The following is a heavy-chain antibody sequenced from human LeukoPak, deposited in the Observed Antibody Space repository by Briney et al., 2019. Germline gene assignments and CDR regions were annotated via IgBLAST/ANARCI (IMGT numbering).Heavy chain of an antibody. D-gene: IGHD3-10*01. Sequence: ASVKVSCKASGYTFTSYDINWVRQATGQGLEWKGWMNPNSGNTGYAQRFQGRVTMTRNTSISTAYMELSSLRSEDTAVYYCAREGFDVLLWFRELLRSNWFDPWGQGTLVTVSS. CDR2: MNPNSGNT. CDR1: GYTFTSYD. J-gene: IGHJ5*02. CDR3: AREGFDVLLWFRELLRSNWFDP. V-gene: IGHV1-8*01.